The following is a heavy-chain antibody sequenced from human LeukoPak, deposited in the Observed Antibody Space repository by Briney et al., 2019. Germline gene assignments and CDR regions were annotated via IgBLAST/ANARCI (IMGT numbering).Heavy chain of an antibody. Sequence: SETLSLTCTVSGGSITTYYWSWLRQPPGKGLEWIGFIYYTGSTNYNPSLKSRVTISVDTSKNQFSLKLSSVTAADTAVYYCARRRSYCSGGSCYSCLDYWGQGTLVTVSS. V-gene: IGHV4-59*12. CDR3: ARRRSYCSGGSCYSCLDY. J-gene: IGHJ4*02. CDR2: IYYTGST. CDR1: GGSITTYY. D-gene: IGHD2-15*01.